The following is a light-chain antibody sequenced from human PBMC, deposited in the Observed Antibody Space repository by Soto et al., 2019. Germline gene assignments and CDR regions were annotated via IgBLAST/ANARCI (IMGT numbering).Light chain of an antibody. CDR2: DSS. CDR3: QQYDISPWK. V-gene: IGKV3-20*01. J-gene: IGKJ1*01. Sequence: EIVLTQSPGTLSLSPGERATLSCRASQSVSSSHLAWYQQKPGQPPRLLIYDSSTRATGFPDRFSGSGSGTDFTLTIMRPEPEDFAVYYCQQYDISPWKFGQGTKGDIK. CDR1: QSVSSSH.